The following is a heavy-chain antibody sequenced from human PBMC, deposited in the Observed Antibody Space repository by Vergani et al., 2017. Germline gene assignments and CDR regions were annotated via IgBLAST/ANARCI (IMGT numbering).Heavy chain of an antibody. CDR3: AREGRKADGYFDL. Sequence: QITLKESSPTLVKPTQTLTLTCTLSGFSLTTPGVGVAWIRQPPGKALELLAIIYWNDDVRYRPSLNNRLTITKNTAKNQVVLTMTKMDPVATGTDYCAREGRKADGYFDLWGPGSLVTVSS. CDR1: GFSLTTPGVG. V-gene: IGHV2-5*01. D-gene: IGHD6-13*01. CDR2: IYWNDDV. J-gene: IGHJ4*02.